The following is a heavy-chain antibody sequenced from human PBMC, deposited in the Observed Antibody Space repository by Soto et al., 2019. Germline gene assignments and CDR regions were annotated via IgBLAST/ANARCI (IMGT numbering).Heavy chain of an antibody. CDR3: AKALYNWNYLVGTLDY. V-gene: IGHV3-30*18. CDR2: ISYDGSNK. CDR1: GFTFSSYG. D-gene: IGHD1-7*01. J-gene: IGHJ4*02. Sequence: QVQLVESGGGVVQPGRSLRLSCAASGFTFSSYGMHWVRQAPGKGLEWVAVISYDGSNKYYADSVKGRFTISRDNSKNTLYLQMNSLRAEDTAVYYCAKALYNWNYLVGTLDYWGQGTLVTVSS.